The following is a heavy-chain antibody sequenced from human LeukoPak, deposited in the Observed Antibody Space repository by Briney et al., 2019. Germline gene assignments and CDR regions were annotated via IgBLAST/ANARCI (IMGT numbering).Heavy chain of an antibody. V-gene: IGHV3-30*02. CDR2: IRYNGNNK. J-gene: IGHJ4*02. D-gene: IGHD5-18*01. CDR3: AKEASRGSSFAYTPIEKPYYLDY. CDR1: GFTFSDTW. Sequence: GGSLRLSCAASGFTFSDTWMHWVRQAPGKGLEWVAFIRYNGNNKYYADSVKGRFTISRDNSKNTLFLQMNSLRAGDTAVYYCAKEASRGSSFAYTPIEKPYYLDYWGQGTLVTVSS.